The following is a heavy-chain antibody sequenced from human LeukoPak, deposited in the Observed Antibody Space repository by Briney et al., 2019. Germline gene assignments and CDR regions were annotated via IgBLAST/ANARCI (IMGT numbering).Heavy chain of an antibody. CDR2: IKSKTDGGTT. CDR1: GSTFSDAW. V-gene: IGHV3-15*01. CDR3: AKLAFDIVVVPAAIPFDY. J-gene: IGHJ4*02. Sequence: GGSLRLSCTASGSTFSDAWMSWVRQAPGKGLEWVGRIKSKTDGGTTDYAAPVKGRFAISRDDSKNTLYLQMNSLRAEDTAVYYCAKLAFDIVVVPAAIPFDYWGQGTLVTVSS. D-gene: IGHD2-2*02.